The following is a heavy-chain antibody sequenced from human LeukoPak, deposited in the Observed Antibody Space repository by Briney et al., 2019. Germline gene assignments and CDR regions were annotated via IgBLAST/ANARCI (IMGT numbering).Heavy chain of an antibody. J-gene: IGHJ3*02. D-gene: IGHD3-22*01. V-gene: IGHV1-2*02. CDR3: ARNLVVINDAFDI. Sequence: ASVKVSCKTSGYTFTGYYIHWVRQAPGQGLEWMGWINPNSGDTNYAQKFQGRVSMTGDTSISTAYMELSRLRSDDTAVYYCARNLVVINDAFDIWGQGTMVTVSS. CDR2: INPNSGDT. CDR1: GYTFTGYY.